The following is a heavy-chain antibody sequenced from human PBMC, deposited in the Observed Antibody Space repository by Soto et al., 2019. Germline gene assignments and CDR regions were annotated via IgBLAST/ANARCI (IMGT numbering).Heavy chain of an antibody. CDR1: GFTFSDSN. J-gene: IGHJ4*02. CDR2: ISGSATYI. V-gene: IGHV3-21*01. CDR3: ARLRSYCLDY. D-gene: IGHD3-10*01. Sequence: GGSLRLSCAASGFTFSDSNMNWVRQAPGKGLEWVSSISGSATYISYADSVKGRFTVSRDNAKNSLYLQMNSLRAEDTAVYYCARLRSYCLDYWGQGTLVTVSS.